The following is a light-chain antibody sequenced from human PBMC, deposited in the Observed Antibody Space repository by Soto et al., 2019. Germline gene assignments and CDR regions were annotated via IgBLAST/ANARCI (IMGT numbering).Light chain of an antibody. CDR3: QRSYSTPIT. Sequence: DIQITQSPSSLSASVGDRVTITCRASQSINSCLDWYQQKPGKAPKLLIYAASSLQSGVPSRFSGSGSGTDFTLTISSLPPEDFATYYCQRSYSTPITFGQGTRLEVK. J-gene: IGKJ5*01. CDR2: AAS. CDR1: QSINSC. V-gene: IGKV1-39*01.